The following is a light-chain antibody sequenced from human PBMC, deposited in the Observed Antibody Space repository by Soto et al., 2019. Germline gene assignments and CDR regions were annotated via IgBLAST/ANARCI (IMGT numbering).Light chain of an antibody. Sequence: EILTTQSPGTLSVSTGEGATLSCRASQSVDNNLAWYQQKPSQAPRLLIYGASTRPTGIPDRFSGSGSGTEFTLTISSLQSEDFAVYYCQQYDTWPLTFGGGTKVEIK. J-gene: IGKJ4*01. CDR2: GAS. CDR1: QSVDNN. CDR3: QQYDTWPLT. V-gene: IGKV3D-15*01.